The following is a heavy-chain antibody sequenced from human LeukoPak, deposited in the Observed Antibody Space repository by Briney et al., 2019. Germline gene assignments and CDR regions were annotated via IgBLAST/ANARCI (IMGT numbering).Heavy chain of an antibody. J-gene: IGHJ5*02. CDR1: GGSISSGSYY. CDR2: IYTSGST. D-gene: IGHD3-22*01. V-gene: IGHV4-61*02. CDR3: ARQTTNYYDSSGYQLGWFDP. Sequence: SETLSLTCTVSGGSISSGSYYWSWIRQPAGKGLEWIGRIYTSGSTNYNPSLKSRVTISVDTSKNQFPLKLGSVTAADTAVYYCARQTTNYYDSSGYQLGWFDPWGQGTLVTVSS.